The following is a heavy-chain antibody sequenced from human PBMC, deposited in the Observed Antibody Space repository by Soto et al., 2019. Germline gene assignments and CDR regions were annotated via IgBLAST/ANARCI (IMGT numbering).Heavy chain of an antibody. Sequence: QVQLQQWGAGLLKPSETLSLTCAVYGGSFSGYYWSWIRQPPGKGLEWIGEINHSGSTNYNPSVNGRVTISVDTSKNPFSLKLSCVTAADTAVYYCARGPRQWVVTTVVLYFQHWGQGTLVTVSS. CDR3: ARGPRQWVVTTVVLYFQH. CDR2: INHSGST. D-gene: IGHD6-19*01. V-gene: IGHV4-34*01. CDR1: GGSFSGYY. J-gene: IGHJ1*01.